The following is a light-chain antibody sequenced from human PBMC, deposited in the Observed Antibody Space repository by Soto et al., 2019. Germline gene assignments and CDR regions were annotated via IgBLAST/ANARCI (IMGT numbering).Light chain of an antibody. V-gene: IGKV3-11*01. Sequence: EIVLTQSPATLSLSPGERATLSCRASQSVSSYLAWYQQKPGQAPRLLIYDASNRATGIPARFSGSGSGTDFTLTISSLEPEDFAVYYCQQRRNWTLTFGPGTKVDIK. CDR1: QSVSSY. CDR3: QQRRNWTLT. CDR2: DAS. J-gene: IGKJ3*01.